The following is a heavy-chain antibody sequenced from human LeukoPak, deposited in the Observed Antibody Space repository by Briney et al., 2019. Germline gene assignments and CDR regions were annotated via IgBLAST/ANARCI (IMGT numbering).Heavy chain of an antibody. J-gene: IGHJ3*02. CDR1: GGSISSYY. CDR2: NYYSGST. CDR3: ARGGYYYDSSGYCGAFDI. Sequence: SETLSLTCTVSGGSISSYYWSWIRQPPGKGLEWIGYNYYSGSTNYNPSLKSRVTISVDTSKNQFSLKLSSVTAADTAVYYCARGGYYYDSSGYCGAFDIWGQGTMVTVST. V-gene: IGHV4-59*01. D-gene: IGHD3-22*01.